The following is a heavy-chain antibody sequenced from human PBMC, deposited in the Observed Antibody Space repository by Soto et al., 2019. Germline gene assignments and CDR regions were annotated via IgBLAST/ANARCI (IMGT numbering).Heavy chain of an antibody. V-gene: IGHV3-53*04. D-gene: IGHD3-10*01. CDR3: ARDLSSTMVRGRYYYYYMDV. J-gene: IGHJ6*03. CDR1: GFAVSSNY. Sequence: GGSLRLSCAASGFAVSSNYMSWVRQAPGKGLEWVSVIYSGGSTYYADSVKGRFTISRHNSKNTLHLQMNSLRAEDTAVYYCARDLSSTMVRGRYYYYYMDVWGKGTTDTVSS. CDR2: IYSGGST.